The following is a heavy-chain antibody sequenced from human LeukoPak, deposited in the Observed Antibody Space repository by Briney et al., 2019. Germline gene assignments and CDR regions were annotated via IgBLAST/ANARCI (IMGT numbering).Heavy chain of an antibody. CDR1: GYTFTSYD. CDR3: ARRNTIMVAGLDY. Sequence: GASVKVSCKAPGYTFTSYDINWVRQATGQGLEWMGWMNPNSGNTGYAQKFQGRVTMTRNTSISTAFMELSSLRSEDTAVYYCARRNTIMVAGLDYWGQGTLVTVSS. J-gene: IGHJ4*02. V-gene: IGHV1-8*01. CDR2: MNPNSGNT. D-gene: IGHD5-24*01.